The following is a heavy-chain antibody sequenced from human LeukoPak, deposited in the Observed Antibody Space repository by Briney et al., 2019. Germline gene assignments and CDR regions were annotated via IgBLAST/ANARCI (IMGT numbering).Heavy chain of an antibody. CDR3: AREPSYSSGWFDP. V-gene: IGHV1-2*02. Sequence: ASVKVSCKASGYTFTGYYMHWVRQAPGQGLEWMGWINPNSGGTNYAQKFQGRVTTTRDTSISTAYMELSRLRSEDTAVYYCAREPSYSSGWFDPWGQGTLVTVSS. CDR1: GYTFTGYY. D-gene: IGHD6-19*01. CDR2: INPNSGGT. J-gene: IGHJ5*02.